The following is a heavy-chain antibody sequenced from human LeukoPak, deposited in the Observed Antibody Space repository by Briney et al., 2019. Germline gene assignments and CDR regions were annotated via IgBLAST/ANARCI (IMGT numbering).Heavy chain of an antibody. J-gene: IGHJ6*03. CDR3: AKGGLEYCSSTSCYVGYYYYYMDV. D-gene: IGHD2-2*01. CDR2: ISGSSGST. Sequence: GGSLRLSCAASGFTFSSYAMSWVRQAPGKGLEWVSAISGSSGSTYYADSVKGRFTISRDNSNNTLYLQMNSLRAEDTAVYYCAKGGLEYCSSTSCYVGYYYYYMDVWGKGTTVTVTS. CDR1: GFTFSSYA. V-gene: IGHV3-23*01.